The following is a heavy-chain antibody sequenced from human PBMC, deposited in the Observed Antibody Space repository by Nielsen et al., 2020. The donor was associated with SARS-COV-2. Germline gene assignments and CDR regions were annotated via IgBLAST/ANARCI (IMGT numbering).Heavy chain of an antibody. CDR2: ISYDGSNK. Sequence: GESLKISCAASGFTFSSYGMHWVRRAPGKGLEWVAVISYDGSNKYYADSVKGRFTISRDNSKNTLYLQMNSLRAEDTAVYYRAKDQGFGLLDVWGQGTTVTVSS. V-gene: IGHV3-30*18. CDR1: GFTFSSYG. J-gene: IGHJ6*02. D-gene: IGHD3-10*01. CDR3: AKDQGFGLLDV.